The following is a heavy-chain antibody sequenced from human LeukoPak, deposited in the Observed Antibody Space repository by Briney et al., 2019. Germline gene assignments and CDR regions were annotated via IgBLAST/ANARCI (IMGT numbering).Heavy chain of an antibody. Sequence: GGSLRLSCAASGFSFSNYGMHWVRQAPGKGLEWVAVISYDGSNEYYVDSVKGRFTISRDNSKNTLFLQVNSLRADDTAVYYCARDRSSGWYLDVFDIWGQGTMVTVSS. J-gene: IGHJ3*02. CDR1: GFSFSNYG. CDR2: ISYDGSNE. D-gene: IGHD6-19*01. V-gene: IGHV3-30*03. CDR3: ARDRSSGWYLDVFDI.